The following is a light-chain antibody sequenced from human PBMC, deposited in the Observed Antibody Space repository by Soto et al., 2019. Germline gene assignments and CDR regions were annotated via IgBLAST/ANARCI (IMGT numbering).Light chain of an antibody. V-gene: IGKV3-15*01. CDR1: QSVSSN. J-gene: IGKJ1*01. CDR2: GAS. Sequence: EIVMTQSPATLSVSPGERATLSCRASQSVSSNLAWYQQKPGQAPRLLIYGASTRATGIPARFSGSESGTEFTLTISRLQSEDFVVYYCQQYNNWPMTFGQGTKVEIK. CDR3: QQYNNWPMT.